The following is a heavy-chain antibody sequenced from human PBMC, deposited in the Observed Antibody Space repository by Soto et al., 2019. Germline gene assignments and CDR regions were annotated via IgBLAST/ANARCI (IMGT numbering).Heavy chain of an antibody. CDR1: GGSISSYY. CDR3: ARDSEDDYGWVPMDV. D-gene: IGHD4-17*01. CDR2: IYYSGST. Sequence: QVQLQESGPGLVKPSETLSLTCTVSGGSISSYYWSWIRQPPGKGLEWIGYIYYSGSTNYNPSLKSRVTISVDTSKNQFSLKLSSVTAADTAVYYCARDSEDDYGWVPMDVWGKGTTVTVSS. V-gene: IGHV4-59*01. J-gene: IGHJ6*03.